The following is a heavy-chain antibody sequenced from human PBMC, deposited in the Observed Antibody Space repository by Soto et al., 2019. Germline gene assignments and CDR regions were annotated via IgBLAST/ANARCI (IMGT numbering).Heavy chain of an antibody. J-gene: IGHJ4*02. CDR1: GGYISSYY. CDR2: IYYSGST. V-gene: IGHV4-59*01. CDR3: ARAFGSTMPSLF. D-gene: IGHD2-2*01. Sequence: QVQLQESGPGLVKPSETLSLTCTVSGGYISSYYWTWIRQPPGKGLEWIGYIYYSGSTNYNPSLKSRVTMSIDTSKNQFSLKLSSVTAVDTAVYYCARAFGSTMPSLFWGQGTLVTVSS.